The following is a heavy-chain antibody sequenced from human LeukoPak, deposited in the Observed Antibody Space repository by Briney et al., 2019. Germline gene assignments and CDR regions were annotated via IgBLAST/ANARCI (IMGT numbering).Heavy chain of an antibody. J-gene: IGHJ4*02. V-gene: IGHV3-66*01. CDR2: IYSGGST. CDR1: GFTFSSYE. D-gene: IGHD6-19*01. CDR3: AREVAGFDY. Sequence: GGSLRLSCAASGFTFSSYEMNWVRQAPGKGLEWVSVIYSGGSTYYADSVKGRFTISRDNSKNTLYLQMNSLRAEDTAVYYCAREVAGFDYWGQGTLVTVSS.